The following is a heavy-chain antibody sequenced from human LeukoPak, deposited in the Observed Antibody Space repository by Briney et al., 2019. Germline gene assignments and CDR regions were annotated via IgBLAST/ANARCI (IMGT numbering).Heavy chain of an antibody. J-gene: IGHJ6*03. CDR1: GYTFTGYY. D-gene: IGHD5-12*01. CDR2: INPNSGGT. Sequence: ASVKVSCKASGYTFTGYYMHWVRQAPGQGLEWMGWINPNSGGTNYAQKFQGRVTMTRDTSISTAYMELSRLRSDDTAVYYCARDSSGYDYYYYYYMDVWGKGTTVTVPS. CDR3: ARDSSGYDYYYYYYMDV. V-gene: IGHV1-2*02.